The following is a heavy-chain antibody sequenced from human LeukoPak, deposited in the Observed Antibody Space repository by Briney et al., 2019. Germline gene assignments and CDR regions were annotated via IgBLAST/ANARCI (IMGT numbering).Heavy chain of an antibody. V-gene: IGHV4-39*07. D-gene: IGHD6-13*01. J-gene: IGHJ4*02. CDR1: GGSTSSSSYY. CDR3: ARDGADSSSWYDY. Sequence: SETLTLTGTVSGGSTSSSSYYWGWIRQPPGKGLEWIGSIYYGGSTYYNPSLKSRVTISVDTSKNQFSLKLSSVTAADTAVYYCARDGADSSSWYDYWGQGTLVTVSS. CDR2: IYYGGST.